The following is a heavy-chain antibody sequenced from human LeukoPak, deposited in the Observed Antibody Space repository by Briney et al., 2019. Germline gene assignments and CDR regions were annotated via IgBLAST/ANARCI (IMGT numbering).Heavy chain of an antibody. CDR3: AVGASRGGKGRKFDY. V-gene: IGHV1-8*01. D-gene: IGHD4-23*01. CDR2: MNPNSGNT. Sequence: ASVKVSCKASGYTFTSYDINWVRQAPGQGLEWMGWMNPNSGNTGYAQKFQGRVTMTRNTSISTAYMELSSLRSEDTAVYYCAVGASRGGKGRKFDYWGQGTLVTVSS. CDR1: GYTFTSYD. J-gene: IGHJ4*02.